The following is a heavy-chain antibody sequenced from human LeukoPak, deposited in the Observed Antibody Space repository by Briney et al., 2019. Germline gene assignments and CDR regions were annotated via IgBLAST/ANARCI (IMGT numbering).Heavy chain of an antibody. D-gene: IGHD2-2*02. Sequence: SETLSLTCTVSIGSISSYYWSWIRQPPGKGLEWIGYIYYSGSTKYNPSLESRVTISVDTSKNQFSLKLSSVTAADTAVYYCARVPYCSNTNCYRGYFDYWGQGTLVTVS. J-gene: IGHJ4*02. CDR3: ARVPYCSNTNCYRGYFDY. CDR1: IGSISSYY. V-gene: IGHV4-59*01. CDR2: IYYSGST.